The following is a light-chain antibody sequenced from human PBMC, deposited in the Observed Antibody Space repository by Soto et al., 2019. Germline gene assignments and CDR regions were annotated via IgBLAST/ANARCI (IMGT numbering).Light chain of an antibody. V-gene: IGKV1-27*01. J-gene: IGKJ5*01. CDR1: QCIRNY. Sequence: DIHMTQSPSSLWASLGETVTMTFRASQCIRNYLAWYQQKPVKAPKLLIYAASTLQSGVPSRFSGSGSGTDFTLTIRSLQTEDVATYYCQRCDNARRITFGQGTRLEIK. CDR2: AAS. CDR3: QRCDNARRIT.